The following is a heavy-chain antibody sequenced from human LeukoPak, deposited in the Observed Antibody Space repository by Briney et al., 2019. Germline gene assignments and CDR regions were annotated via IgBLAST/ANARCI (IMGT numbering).Heavy chain of an antibody. CDR3: ARRPAGADFDY. Sequence: PSETLSLTCTVSGGSISSSSHSWGWIRQPPGKGLEWIGSISYSGSTYYNPSLKTRVTVSVDTSKNQFSLNLTSVTAADTAVYYCARRPAGADFDYWGQGTLVTVSS. D-gene: IGHD7-27*01. CDR2: ISYSGST. CDR1: GGSISSSSHS. J-gene: IGHJ4*02. V-gene: IGHV4-39*07.